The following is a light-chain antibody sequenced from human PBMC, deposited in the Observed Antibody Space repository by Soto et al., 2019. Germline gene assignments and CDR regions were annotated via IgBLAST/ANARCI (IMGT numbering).Light chain of an antibody. CDR3: QPYSRYSA. V-gene: IGKV1-5*03. CDR2: QAS. Sequence: DIQVTQSPATLSASVGDRVTITFRASQSINIYLAWYRQKPGKAPELLIYQASILEPGVPSRFSGRGSGTEFTLTISSLQPDDFATYCCQPYSRYSAFGQGTKVDIK. CDR1: QSINIY. J-gene: IGKJ2*01.